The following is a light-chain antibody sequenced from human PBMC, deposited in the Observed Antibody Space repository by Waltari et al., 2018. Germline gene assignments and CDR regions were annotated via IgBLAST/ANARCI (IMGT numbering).Light chain of an antibody. CDR2: GAS. V-gene: IGKV3-20*01. CDR1: QSVSSSY. J-gene: IGKJ1*01. CDR3: QQYGSSPLA. Sequence: EIVLTQSPGTLSLSPGERATLSCRASQSVSSSYLAWYQQKPGQATRLLNYGASSRATGIPDRFRGSGSGTDFTLTISRLEPEDFAVYYCQQYGSSPLAFGQGTKVEIK.